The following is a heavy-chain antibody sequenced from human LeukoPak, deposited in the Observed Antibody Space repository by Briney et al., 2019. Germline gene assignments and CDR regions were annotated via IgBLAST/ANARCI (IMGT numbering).Heavy chain of an antibody. CDR2: ISSSSSYI. Sequence: PGGSLRLSCAASGFTFSSHWMHWVRQAPGKGLEWVSSISSSSSYIYYADSVKGRFTISRDNAKNSLYLQMNSLRAEDTAVYYCARDRYSSLDYWGQGTLVTVSS. V-gene: IGHV3-21*01. CDR1: GFTFSSHW. J-gene: IGHJ4*02. D-gene: IGHD6-6*01. CDR3: ARDRYSSLDY.